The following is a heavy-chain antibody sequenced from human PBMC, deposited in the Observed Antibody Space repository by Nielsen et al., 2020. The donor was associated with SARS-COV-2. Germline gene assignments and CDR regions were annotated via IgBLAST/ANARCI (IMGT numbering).Heavy chain of an antibody. Sequence: GESLKISCAASGFTFDDYAMHWVRQAPGKGLEWVSYISSSSSYTNYADSVKGRFTISRDNAKNSLYLQMNSLRAEDTAVYYCARESRAYSGITMTYYYYYGMDVWGQGTTVTVSS. CDR3: ARESRAYSGITMTYYYYYGMDV. V-gene: IGHV3-11*05. CDR2: ISSSSSYT. CDR1: GFTFDDYA. D-gene: IGHD3-22*01. J-gene: IGHJ6*02.